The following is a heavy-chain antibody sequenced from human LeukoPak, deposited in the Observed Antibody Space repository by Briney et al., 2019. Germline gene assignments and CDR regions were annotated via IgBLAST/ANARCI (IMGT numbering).Heavy chain of an antibody. CDR1: GGSFSGYY. V-gene: IGHV4-34*01. CDR3: AREGTISSGFDY. D-gene: IGHD6-19*01. CDR2: INHSGST. J-gene: IGHJ4*02. Sequence: SETLSLTCAVYGGSFSGYYWSWIRQSPGKGLEWIGEINHSGSTNYNPSLKSRVTISVDTSKNQFSLKLSSVTAADTAVYYCAREGTISSGFDYWGQGTLVTVSS.